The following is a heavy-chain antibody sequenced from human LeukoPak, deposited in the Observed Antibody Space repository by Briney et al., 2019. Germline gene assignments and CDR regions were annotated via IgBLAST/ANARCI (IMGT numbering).Heavy chain of an antibody. Sequence: GGSLRLSCAASGFTFGDYYMSWIRQAPGKGLEWVSYISSGSSYTNYADSVKGRFTISRDNAKNSLYLQMNSLRAEDTAVYYCARVSPAAINGMDVWGTGTTVTVSS. V-gene: IGHV3-11*06. J-gene: IGHJ6*04. CDR2: ISSGSSYT. CDR3: ARVSPAAINGMDV. D-gene: IGHD2-2*02. CDR1: GFTFGDYY.